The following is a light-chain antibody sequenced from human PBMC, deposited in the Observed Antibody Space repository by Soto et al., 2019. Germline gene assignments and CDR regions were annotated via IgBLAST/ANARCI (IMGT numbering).Light chain of an antibody. CDR3: QSYDSSLSALV. V-gene: IGLV1-40*01. Sequence: QSVLTQPPSVSGAPGQRVTISCTGSSSNIGAGYDVHWYQQLPGTAPKLLIYGNSNRPSGVPDRFSGSKSGTSASLAITGLQAEDEAAYYRQSYDSSLSALVFATGTKLTVL. CDR1: SSNIGAGYD. CDR2: GNS. J-gene: IGLJ1*01.